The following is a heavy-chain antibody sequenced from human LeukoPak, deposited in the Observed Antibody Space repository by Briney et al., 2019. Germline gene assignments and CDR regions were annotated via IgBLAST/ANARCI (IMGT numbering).Heavy chain of an antibody. CDR2: INHSGST. Sequence: PSETLSLTCAVYGGSFSGYYWSWVRQPPGKGLEWIGEINHSGSTNYNPSLKSRVTISVDTSKNQFSLKLSSVTAADTAVYYCARPKYCSSTSCYRGGFGYWGQGTLVTVSS. J-gene: IGHJ4*02. CDR1: GGSFSGYY. D-gene: IGHD2-2*01. CDR3: ARPKYCSSTSCYRGGFGY. V-gene: IGHV4-34*01.